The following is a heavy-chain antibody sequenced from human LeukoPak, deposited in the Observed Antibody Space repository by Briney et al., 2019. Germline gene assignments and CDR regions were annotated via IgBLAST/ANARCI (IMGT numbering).Heavy chain of an antibody. D-gene: IGHD3-10*01. J-gene: IGHJ4*02. CDR2: IYYSGST. CDR1: GGSISSGDYY. V-gene: IGHV4-30-4*08. CDR3: ARVNMVRGVWFDY. Sequence: SQTLSLTCTVSGGSISSGDYYWSWIRQPPGKGLEWIGYIYYSGSTYYDPPLKSRVTISVDTSKNQFSLKLSSVTAADTAVYYCARVNMVRGVWFDYWGQGTLVTVSS.